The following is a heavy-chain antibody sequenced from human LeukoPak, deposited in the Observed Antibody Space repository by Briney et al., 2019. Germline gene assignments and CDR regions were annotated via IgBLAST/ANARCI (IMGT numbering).Heavy chain of an antibody. J-gene: IGHJ3*02. Sequence: SETLSLTCTVSGGSISSSSYYWGWIRQPPGKGLEWIGSIYYSGSTYYNPSLKSRVTISVDTSKDQFSLKLSSVTAADTAVYYCARHLIDFWNRLDAFDIWGQGTMVTVSS. CDR3: ARHLIDFWNRLDAFDI. CDR2: IYYSGST. CDR1: GGSISSSSYY. V-gene: IGHV4-39*01. D-gene: IGHD3-3*01.